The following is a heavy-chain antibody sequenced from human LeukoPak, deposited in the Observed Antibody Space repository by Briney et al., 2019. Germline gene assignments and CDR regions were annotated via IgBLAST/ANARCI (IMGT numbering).Heavy chain of an antibody. CDR2: ISSSSSYI. Sequence: PGGSLRLSCAASGFTFSSYSMNWVRQAPGKGLEWVSSISSSSSYINYADSVKGRFTISRDNAKNSLYLQMNSLRAEDTAVYYCARLGTCSSTSCYRSDYYYYGMDVWGQGTTVTVSS. CDR3: ARLGTCSSTSCYRSDYYYYGMDV. CDR1: GFTFSSYS. D-gene: IGHD2-2*02. V-gene: IGHV3-21*01. J-gene: IGHJ6*02.